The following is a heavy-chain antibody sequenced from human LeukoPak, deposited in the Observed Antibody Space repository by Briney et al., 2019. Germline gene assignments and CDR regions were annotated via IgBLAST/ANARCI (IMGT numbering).Heavy chain of an antibody. CDR2: INHIGST. D-gene: IGHD6-13*01. V-gene: IGHV4-34*01. J-gene: IGHJ4*02. Sequence: PSETLSPTYALYGGSFIGYYWSWIRQPPGKWLEWIGEINHIGSTNYHPSLKTRVTLSVDTPKNQFSLKLSSVAAADTAVYYCARGPGIAAAAAWVLRAGYLDYWGQGTMVTVSS. CDR1: GGSFIGYY. CDR3: ARGPGIAAAAAWVLRAGYLDY.